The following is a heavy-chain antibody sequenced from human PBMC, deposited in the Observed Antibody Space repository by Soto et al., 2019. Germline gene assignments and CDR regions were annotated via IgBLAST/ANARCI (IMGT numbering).Heavy chain of an antibody. V-gene: IGHV1-69*01. CDR2: IIPIFGTA. Sequence: QGQLVQSGAEVKKPGSSVKVSCKSSGGTFSSYAISWVRQAPGQGLEWMGGIIPIFGTANDAQKYQGRVTITADESTSTADMELSSLRTEDTAVYYCAGGVGVVNYYYYGMDVWGQGTTVTVSS. CDR3: AGGVGVVNYYYYGMDV. J-gene: IGHJ6*02. CDR1: GGTFSSYA. D-gene: IGHD3-3*01.